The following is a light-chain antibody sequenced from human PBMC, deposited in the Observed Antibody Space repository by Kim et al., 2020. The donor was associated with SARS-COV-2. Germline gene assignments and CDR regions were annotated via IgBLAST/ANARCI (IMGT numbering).Light chain of an antibody. Sequence: GQSVHISCTGTSSDVGDYDYVSWYQHHPGKAPKLMIYDVSERPSGVPDRFSASKSGNTASLTISGLQAEDEAEYYCCSYAGTYNFVFGGGTQLTVL. V-gene: IGLV2-11*01. J-gene: IGLJ3*02. CDR1: SSDVGDYDY. CDR2: DVS. CDR3: CSYAGTYNFV.